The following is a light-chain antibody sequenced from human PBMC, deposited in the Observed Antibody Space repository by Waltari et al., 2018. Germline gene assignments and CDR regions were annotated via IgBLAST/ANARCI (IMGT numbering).Light chain of an antibody. V-gene: IGLV2-14*01. CDR3: SSYTSSDTPV. Sequence: QSALTQPASVSGSPGQSITISCTGTSSDGGGYNFVSWYQQHPGKAPKLMIYDVSNRPSGVSNRFSGSKSGNTASLTISGLQAEDEADYYCSSYTSSDTPVFGTGTKVTVV. CDR1: SSDGGGYNF. CDR2: DVS. J-gene: IGLJ1*01.